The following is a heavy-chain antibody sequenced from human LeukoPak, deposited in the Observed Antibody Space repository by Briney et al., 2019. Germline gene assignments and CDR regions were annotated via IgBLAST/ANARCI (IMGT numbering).Heavy chain of an antibody. Sequence: SETLSLTCAVSGGSISSGGYSWSWIRQPPGKGLEWIGEINHSGSTNYNPSLKSRVTISVDTSKNQFSLKLSSVTAADTAVYYCARGPPGIAAAGTSNQAAYWGQGTLVTVSS. V-gene: IGHV4-34*01. CDR1: GGSISSGGYS. CDR3: ARGPPGIAAAGTSNQAAY. J-gene: IGHJ4*02. D-gene: IGHD6-13*01. CDR2: INHSGST.